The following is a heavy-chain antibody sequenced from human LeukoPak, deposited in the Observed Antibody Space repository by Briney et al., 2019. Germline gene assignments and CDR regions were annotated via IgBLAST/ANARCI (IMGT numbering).Heavy chain of an antibody. Sequence: GGSLRLSCAAPGFTFSSYAMSWVRQAPGKGLEWVSAISGSGGSTYYAGSVKGRFTISRDNSKNTLYLQMNRLRAEDTAVYYCAKDGRTHSGSYDFDYWGQGTLVTVSS. D-gene: IGHD1-26*01. CDR3: AKDGRTHSGSYDFDY. V-gene: IGHV3-23*01. J-gene: IGHJ4*02. CDR1: GFTFSSYA. CDR2: ISGSGGST.